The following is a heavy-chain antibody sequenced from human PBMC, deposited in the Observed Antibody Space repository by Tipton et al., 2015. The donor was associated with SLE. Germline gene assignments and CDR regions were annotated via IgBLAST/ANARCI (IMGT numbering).Heavy chain of an antibody. CDR2: IRYDGSNK. D-gene: IGHD2-2*01. CDR3: ASDNRLDCSSTSCYRDY. V-gene: IGHV3-30*02. Sequence: SLRLSCAASGFTFSSYGMHWVRQAPGKGLEWVAFIRYDGSNKYYADSVKGRFTISRDNSKNTLYLQMNSLRAEDTAVYYCASDNRLDCSSTSCYRDYWGQGTLVTVSS. CDR1: GFTFSSYG. J-gene: IGHJ4*02.